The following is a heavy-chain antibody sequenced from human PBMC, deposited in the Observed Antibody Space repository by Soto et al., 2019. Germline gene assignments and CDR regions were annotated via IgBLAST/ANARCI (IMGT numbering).Heavy chain of an antibody. D-gene: IGHD5-18*01. Sequence: PGGSLRLSCAASGFTFSSYAMSWVRQAPGKGLEWVSAISGSGGSTYYADSVKGRFTISRDNSKNTLYLQMNSLRAEDTAVYYCAKVGSSYPMVKGSLLDYWGQGTLVTVSS. V-gene: IGHV3-23*01. CDR3: AKVGSSYPMVKGSLLDY. CDR1: GFTFSSYA. J-gene: IGHJ4*02. CDR2: ISGSGGST.